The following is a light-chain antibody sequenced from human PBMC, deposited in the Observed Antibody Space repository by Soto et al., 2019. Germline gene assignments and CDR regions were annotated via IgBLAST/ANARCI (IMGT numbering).Light chain of an antibody. CDR1: QSVTSN. Sequence: EIVMTQSPATLSVSPGERATLSCRASQSVTSNLAWYQQKPGQAPRLLIYGASNRATGMPARFSGSGSGTEFTLTISSLQSEDFAVYYCQQYYARPRTFGQGTKLEIK. CDR3: QQYYARPRT. CDR2: GAS. J-gene: IGKJ2*01. V-gene: IGKV3-15*01.